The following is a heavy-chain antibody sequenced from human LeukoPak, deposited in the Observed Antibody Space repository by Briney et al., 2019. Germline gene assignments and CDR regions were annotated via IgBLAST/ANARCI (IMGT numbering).Heavy chain of an antibody. J-gene: IGHJ4*02. CDR2: IYSGGST. CDR1: GFIFSSYW. D-gene: IGHD3-22*01. V-gene: IGHV3-66*01. CDR3: ARYYDSSGPLS. Sequence: GGSLRLSCAASGFIFSSYWMTWVRQAPGKGLEWVSVIYSGGSTYYADSVKGRFTISRDNSKNTLYLQMNSLRAEDTAVYYCARYYDSSGPLSWGQGTLVTVSS.